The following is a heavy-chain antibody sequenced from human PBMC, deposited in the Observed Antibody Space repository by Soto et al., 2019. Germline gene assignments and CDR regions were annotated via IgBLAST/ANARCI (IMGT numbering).Heavy chain of an antibody. V-gene: IGHV5-51*01. CDR3: AASIFYYGMDV. Sequence: GESLKISCKGSGYTFTNYWIGWVRQMPGKGLEWMGIIYPGDSDTKYNPSFQGQVTISADKSITTTYLRWTSLKASDTATYYCAASIFYYGMDVWGQGTTVTVS. J-gene: IGHJ6*02. CDR2: IYPGDSDT. CDR1: GYTFTNYW.